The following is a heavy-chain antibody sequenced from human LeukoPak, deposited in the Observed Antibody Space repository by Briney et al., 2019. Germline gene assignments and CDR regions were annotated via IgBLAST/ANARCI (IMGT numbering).Heavy chain of an antibody. CDR2: IKQDGSEK. D-gene: IGHD5-18*01. CDR1: GFTFSSYS. J-gene: IGHJ4*02. CDR3: ARDNYGYDY. V-gene: IGHV3-7*01. Sequence: PGGSLRLSCAASGFTFSSYSMNWVRQAPGKGLEWVANIKQDGSEKYYEDSVKGRFTISRDNAKNSLYLQMNSLRAEDTAVYYCARDNYGYDYWGQGTLVTVSS.